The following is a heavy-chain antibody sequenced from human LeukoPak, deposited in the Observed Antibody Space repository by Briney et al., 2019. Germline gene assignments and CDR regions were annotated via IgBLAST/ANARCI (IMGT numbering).Heavy chain of an antibody. D-gene: IGHD1-14*01. V-gene: IGHV1-69*01. Sequence: SVKVSFKASGCTFSSYAISWVRQAPGQGLELMGGIIPIFGTANYAQKFQGRVTITADESTSTAYMELSSLRSEDTAVYYCARGPEGPTGFDAFDIWGQGTMVTVSS. CDR1: GCTFSSYA. J-gene: IGHJ3*02. CDR3: ARGPEGPTGFDAFDI. CDR2: IIPIFGTA.